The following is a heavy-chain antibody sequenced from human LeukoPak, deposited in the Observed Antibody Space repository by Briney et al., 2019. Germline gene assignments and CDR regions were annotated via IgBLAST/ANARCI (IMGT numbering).Heavy chain of an antibody. V-gene: IGHV3-23*01. J-gene: IGHJ4*02. CDR3: AKDQLSWELPPWVGDY. D-gene: IGHD1-26*01. CDR1: GFTFSSYA. CDR2: ISGSGGST. Sequence: TGGSLRLSCAASGFTFSSYAMSWVRQAPGKGLEWVSAISGSGGSTYYADSVKGRFTISRDNSKNTLYLQMNSLRAEDTAVYYRAKDQLSWELPPWVGDYWGQGTLVTVSS.